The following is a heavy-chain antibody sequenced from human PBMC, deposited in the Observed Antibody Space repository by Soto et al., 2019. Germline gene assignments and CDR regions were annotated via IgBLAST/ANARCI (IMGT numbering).Heavy chain of an antibody. CDR1: GFSLSTSGVA. CDR3: AHRRGYYGSGSYSGMFWFDP. V-gene: IGHV2-5*02. CDR2: IYWDDDK. J-gene: IGHJ5*02. Sequence: SGPNAGEPTQTLTLTCTFSGFSLSTSGVAVGWIRQPPGKAMEWLALIYWDDDKRYSPSLKSRLTITKDTSKNQVVLTMTNMDPVDTATYYCAHRRGYYGSGSYSGMFWFDPWGQGTLVTVSS. D-gene: IGHD3-10*01.